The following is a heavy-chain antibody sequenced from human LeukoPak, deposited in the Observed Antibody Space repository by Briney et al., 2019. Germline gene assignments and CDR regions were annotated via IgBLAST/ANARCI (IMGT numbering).Heavy chain of an antibody. CDR2: IYPGDSDT. V-gene: IGHV5-51*01. D-gene: IGHD5-24*01. Sequence: HGESLKISCKGSGYSFTSYWIGWVRQMPGKGLEWMGIIYPGDSDTRYSPSFQGQVTISADKSISTAYLQWSSLKASDTAMYYCARHPSQRQDGYNFCDYWGQGTLVTVSS. CDR3: ARHPSQRQDGYNFCDY. J-gene: IGHJ4*02. CDR1: GYSFTSYW.